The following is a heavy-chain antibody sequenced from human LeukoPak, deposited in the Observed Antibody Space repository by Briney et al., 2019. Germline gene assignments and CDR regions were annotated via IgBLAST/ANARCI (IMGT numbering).Heavy chain of an antibody. J-gene: IGHJ4*02. D-gene: IGHD3-10*01. V-gene: IGHV3-30-3*01. CDR2: IPYDGSNK. Sequence: PGRSLRLSCAASEFTFSDYAMHWVRQAPGKGLEWVALIPYDGSNKYYADSVKGRFTISRDNPKNTLYLLMNSLSAEDTALYYCAKEQTSSGYFDYWGQGTLVTVSS. CDR1: EFTFSDYA. CDR3: AKEQTSSGYFDY.